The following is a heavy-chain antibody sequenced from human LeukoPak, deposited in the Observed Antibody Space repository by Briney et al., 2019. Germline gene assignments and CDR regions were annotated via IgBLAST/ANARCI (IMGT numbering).Heavy chain of an antibody. CDR1: GFTFSRYA. CDR3: AKDAVYYDFWSGYRLSDAFDI. Sequence: TGGSVRLSCAASGFTFSRYAMSWVPQAPGKGLEWVSAISGSGGSKYYADSVKGRFTISRDNSKNRLYLQMNSLRAEDTAVYYCAKDAVYYDFWSGYRLSDAFDIWGQGTMVTVSS. V-gene: IGHV3-23*01. J-gene: IGHJ3*02. CDR2: ISGSGGSK. D-gene: IGHD3-3*01.